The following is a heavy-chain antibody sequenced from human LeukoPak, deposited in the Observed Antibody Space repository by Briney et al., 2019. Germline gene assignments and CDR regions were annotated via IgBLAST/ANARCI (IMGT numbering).Heavy chain of an antibody. J-gene: IGHJ4*02. CDR2: IWYDGTNK. Sequence: GGSLGLSCAASGFTFSSYGMHWVRQAPGKGLEWVAIIWYDGTNKYYADSVKGRFTISRDKSKNTVYLQMNSLRVEDTAVYYCARAGGSGYAMDDYWGQGTLVTVSS. D-gene: IGHD5-12*01. CDR3: ARAGGSGYAMDDY. CDR1: GFTFSSYG. V-gene: IGHV3-33*01.